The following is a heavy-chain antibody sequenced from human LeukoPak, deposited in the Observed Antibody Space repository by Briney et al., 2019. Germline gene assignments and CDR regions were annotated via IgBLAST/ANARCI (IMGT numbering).Heavy chain of an antibody. CDR2: ISAYNGNT. D-gene: IGHD6-6*01. Sequence: GASVKVSCKASGYTFTGYYMHWVRQAPGQGLEWMGWISAYNGNTYYAQKLQDRVTMTTDTSTSTAYMELRSLRSDDTAVYYCARDRRDIAARFDYWGQGTLVTVSS. CDR3: ARDRRDIAARFDY. CDR1: GYTFTGYY. J-gene: IGHJ4*02. V-gene: IGHV1-18*04.